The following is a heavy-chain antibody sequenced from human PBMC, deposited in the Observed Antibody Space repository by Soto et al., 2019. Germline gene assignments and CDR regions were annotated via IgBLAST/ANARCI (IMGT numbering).Heavy chain of an antibody. CDR2: ISGSGDST. J-gene: IGHJ4*02. D-gene: IGHD2-8*01. Sequence: SGGSLRLSCAASGFAFSSYAMSWVRQAPGKGLEWVSAISGSGDSTHYADSVKGRFTISRDNYKNTLYLQMNSLSAEDTAAYYCARESTPHLGYCTNGVCYNDCWGQGTLVTVSS. CDR3: ARESTPHLGYCTNGVCYNDC. V-gene: IGHV3-23*01. CDR1: GFAFSSYA.